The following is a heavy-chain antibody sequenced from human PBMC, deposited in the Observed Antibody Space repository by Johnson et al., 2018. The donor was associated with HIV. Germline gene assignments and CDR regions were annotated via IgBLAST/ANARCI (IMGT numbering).Heavy chain of an antibody. CDR3: ARGGLGYQNIHDPYDI. V-gene: IGHV3-9*01. CDR2: ITPNSNTN. J-gene: IGHJ3*02. CDR1: GFTFGDSA. D-gene: IGHD2-2*01. Sequence: VQLVESGGGLVQPGRSLRLSCVASGFTFGDSAMHWFRQPPGKGLEWVSRITPNSNTNGSVDSVKGRFTIPRDNSKNTLYLQTNSLRAEDTDVYYCARGGLGYQNIHDPYDIWGQGTMVTVSS.